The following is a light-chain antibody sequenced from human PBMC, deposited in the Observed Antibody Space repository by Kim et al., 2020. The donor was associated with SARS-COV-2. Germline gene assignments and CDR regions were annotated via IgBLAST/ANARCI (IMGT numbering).Light chain of an antibody. Sequence: LAPGERATLSCRVSQSISNWLAWYQQKPGQAPRLLICDASNRATGIPARFSGSGSGTDFTLTISSLEPEDFAVYYCLQRRDWPLTFGGGTKVDIK. J-gene: IGKJ4*01. CDR3: LQRRDWPLT. CDR1: QSISNW. CDR2: DAS. V-gene: IGKV3-11*01.